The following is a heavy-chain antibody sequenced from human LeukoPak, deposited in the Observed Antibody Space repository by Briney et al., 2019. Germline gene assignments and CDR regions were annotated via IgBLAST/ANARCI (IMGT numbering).Heavy chain of an antibody. D-gene: IGHD6-13*01. V-gene: IGHV4-34*01. CDR3: ARGYRSIAAVRVNNWFDP. CDR1: GGSFSGYY. CDR2: INHSGST. J-gene: IGHJ5*02. Sequence: SETLSLTCAVYGGSFSGYYWSWIRQPPGKGLEWIGEINHSGSTNYNPSLKSRVTISVDTSKNQFSLKLSSVTAADTAVYYCARGYRSIAAVRVNNWFDPWGQETLVTVSS.